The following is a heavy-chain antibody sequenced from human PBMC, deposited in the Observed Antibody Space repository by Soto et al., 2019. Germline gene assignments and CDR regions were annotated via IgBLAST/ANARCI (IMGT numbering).Heavy chain of an antibody. CDR1: GFTFSSYS. Sequence: EVQLVESGGGLVKPGGSLRLSCAASGFTFSSYSMNWVRQAPGKGLEWVSSISSSSSYIYYADSVKGRFTISRDNAKNSLYLQMNSLRAEDTAVYYCARSLVPTFGMVRGVMGFDYWGQGTLVTVSS. V-gene: IGHV3-21*01. CDR2: ISSSSSYI. CDR3: ARSLVPTFGMVRGVMGFDY. J-gene: IGHJ4*02. D-gene: IGHD3-10*01.